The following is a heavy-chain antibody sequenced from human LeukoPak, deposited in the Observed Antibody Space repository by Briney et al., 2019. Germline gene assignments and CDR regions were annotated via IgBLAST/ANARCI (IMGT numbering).Heavy chain of an antibody. D-gene: IGHD1-26*01. J-gene: IGHJ4*02. CDR2: VDPEDGET. V-gene: IGHV1-69-2*01. Sequence: ASVKISCKVSGYTFTDYYMHWVQQAPGKGLEWMGLVDPEDGETKYAEKFQGRVTLTADTSTDTASMELSSLRSEDTAVYYCATVYPHSGSYSRFRYPAYYFDYWGQGTLVTVSS. CDR3: ATVYPHSGSYSRFRYPAYYFDY. CDR1: GYTFTDYY.